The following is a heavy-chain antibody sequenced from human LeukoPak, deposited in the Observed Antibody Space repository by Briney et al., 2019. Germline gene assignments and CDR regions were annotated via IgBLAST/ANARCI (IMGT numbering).Heavy chain of an antibody. J-gene: IGHJ6*04. CDR3: AELGITMIGGV. V-gene: IGHV3-48*03. CDR1: GFTFSSYD. D-gene: IGHD3-10*02. Sequence: PGESLRLSCAASGFTFSSYDMHWVRQAPGEGLEWVSYISSSGSTIYYADSVKGRFTISRDKAKNSLYLQMNSLRAEDTAVYYCAELGITMIGGVWGKGTTVTISS. CDR2: ISSSGSTI.